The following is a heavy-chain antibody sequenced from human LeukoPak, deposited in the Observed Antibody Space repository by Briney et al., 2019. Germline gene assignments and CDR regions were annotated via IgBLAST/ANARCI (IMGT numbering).Heavy chain of an antibody. CDR2: INWNGGST. Sequence: GGSLRLSCAASGFTFDDYGMSWVRQAPGKGLGWVSGINWNGGSTGYADSVKGRFTISRDNAKNSLYLQMNSLRAEDTALYYCARDIVVVPAAPGWSDYWGQGTLVTVSS. J-gene: IGHJ4*02. V-gene: IGHV3-20*04. CDR1: GFTFDDYG. D-gene: IGHD2-2*01. CDR3: ARDIVVVPAAPGWSDY.